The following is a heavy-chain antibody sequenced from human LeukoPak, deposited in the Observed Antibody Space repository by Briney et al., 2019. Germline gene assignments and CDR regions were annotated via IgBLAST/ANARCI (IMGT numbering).Heavy chain of an antibody. CDR2: IYASGTT. CDR3: ARVADRFGYNYGIDEYFDY. CDR1: GGSIKSYY. D-gene: IGHD5-18*01. Sequence: SETLSLTCTVSGGSIKSYYWSWIRQPAGEGLEWLGHIYASGTTNYNPSLDSRVTMSVDTSKNQFSLRLASVTAADTAVYYCARVADRFGYNYGIDEYFDYWGQGTLVTVSS. V-gene: IGHV4-4*07. J-gene: IGHJ4*02.